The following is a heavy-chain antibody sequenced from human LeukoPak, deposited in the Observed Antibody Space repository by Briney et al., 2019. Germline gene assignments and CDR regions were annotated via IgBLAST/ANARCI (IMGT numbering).Heavy chain of an antibody. CDR3: ARSYYGSGTPGFDY. V-gene: IGHV4-4*07. Sequence: SETLSLTCTVSGGSISSYYWSWIRQPAGKGLEWIGRIYTSGSTNYNPSLKSRVTMSVDTSKNQFSLKLSPVTAADTAVYYCARSYYGSGTPGFDYWGQGTLVTVSS. CDR2: IYTSGST. CDR1: GGSISSYY. J-gene: IGHJ4*02. D-gene: IGHD3-10*01.